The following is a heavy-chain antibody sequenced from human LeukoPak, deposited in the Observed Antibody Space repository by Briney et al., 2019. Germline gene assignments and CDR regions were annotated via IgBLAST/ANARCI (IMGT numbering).Heavy chain of an antibody. Sequence: GGSLRLSCAASGFMFSYYGIHWVRQAPGKGLEWVAIISSDGKMKYYADSVKGRFTIFRDNSENTLSLQLHSLRVEDTAIYYCARDGYYDGTGYYPYYYYGMDVWGQGTTVTVSS. CDR1: GFMFSYYG. V-gene: IGHV3-30*03. CDR2: ISSDGKMK. J-gene: IGHJ6*02. CDR3: ARDGYYDGTGYYPYYYYGMDV. D-gene: IGHD3-22*01.